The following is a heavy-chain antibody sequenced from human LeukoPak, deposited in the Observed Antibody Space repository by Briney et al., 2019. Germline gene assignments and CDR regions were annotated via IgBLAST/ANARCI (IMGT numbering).Heavy chain of an antibody. J-gene: IGHJ4*02. Sequence: GGSLRLSCAASGFTFSSYAMSWVRQAPGKGLEWVSTIFGGGDSTYYADSVKGRFTISRDSSKNTLYLQMNSLRADDTAVYYCAKRGLAAAASFDYWGQGTLATVSS. CDR1: GFTFSSYA. V-gene: IGHV3-23*01. CDR2: IFGGGDST. D-gene: IGHD6-13*01. CDR3: AKRGLAAAASFDY.